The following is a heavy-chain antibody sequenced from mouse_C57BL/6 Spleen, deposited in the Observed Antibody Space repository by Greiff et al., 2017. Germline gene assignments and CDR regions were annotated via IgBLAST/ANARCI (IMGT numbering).Heavy chain of an antibody. J-gene: IGHJ2*01. Sequence: EVHLVESEGGLVQPGSSMKLSCTASGFTFSDYYMAWVRQVPEKGLEWVANINYDGSSTYYLDSLKSRFIISRDNAKNILYLQMSSLKSEDTATYYCAREQGGPYFDYWGQGTTLTVSS. D-gene: IGHD1-1*02. CDR3: AREQGGPYFDY. CDR2: INYDGSST. CDR1: GFTFSDYY. V-gene: IGHV5-16*01.